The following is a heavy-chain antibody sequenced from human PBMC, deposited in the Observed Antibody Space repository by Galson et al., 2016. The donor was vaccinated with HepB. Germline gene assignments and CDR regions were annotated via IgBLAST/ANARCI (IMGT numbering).Heavy chain of an antibody. D-gene: IGHD1/OR15-1a*01. CDR1: GFTFSNYG. CDR3: AKGKWSWNTHFDY. V-gene: IGHV3-23*01. Sequence: SLRLSCAASGFTFSNYGMSWVRQAPGRGLEWVSDISGSGGGTYYADSVKGRFTISRDDSQNKLFLQMNSLRADDTAIYYCAKGKWSWNTHFDYWGHGTLVTVSS. CDR2: ISGSGGGT. J-gene: IGHJ4*01.